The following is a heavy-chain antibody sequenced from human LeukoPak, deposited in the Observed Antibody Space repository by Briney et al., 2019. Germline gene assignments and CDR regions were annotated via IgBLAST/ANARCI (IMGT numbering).Heavy chain of an antibody. D-gene: IGHD2-8*02. CDR2: IAGTGEQ. V-gene: IGHV3-23*01. J-gene: IGHJ5*02. CDR1: GFTFSNYC. Sequence: GGSLRLSCAASGFTFSNYCMMWVRQAPGKGLEWVSSIAGTGEQCYVNSVKGRFTVSRDNSRNTLYLQINSLTAEDTAFYYCAKGKSTGAVDWFDPWGQGTLVTVSS. CDR3: AKGKSTGAVDWFDP.